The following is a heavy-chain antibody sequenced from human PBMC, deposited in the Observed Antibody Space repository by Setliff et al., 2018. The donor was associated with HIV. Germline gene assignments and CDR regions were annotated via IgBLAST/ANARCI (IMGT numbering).Heavy chain of an antibody. V-gene: IGHV1-18*01. CDR1: GYTFNNYG. J-gene: IGHJ4*02. CDR2: INTHSGYT. D-gene: IGHD5-12*01. Sequence: ASVKVSCKASGYTFNNYGISWVRQAAGQGLEWMGWINTHSGYTNYAQNVQGRVTVTMDTSTSTAYMELRSLKSDDTAVYYCARGKTWLRFLDYWGQGTLVTVSS. CDR3: ARGKTWLRFLDY.